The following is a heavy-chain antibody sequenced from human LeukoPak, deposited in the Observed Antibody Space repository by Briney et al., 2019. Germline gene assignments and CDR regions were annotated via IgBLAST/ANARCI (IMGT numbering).Heavy chain of an antibody. CDR2: VHHSGQRGYI. D-gene: IGHD4-17*01. V-gene: IGHV4-30-4*01. CDR1: GGSLSTGDYY. J-gene: IGHJ4*02. CDR3: ATKPNGAYYFDL. Sequence: SETLSLTCTVSGGSLSTGDYYWSWIRQPPGKGLEWIGYVHHSGQRGYIYYNPSLKSRVVISVDMSNNQVSLHLSSGTAADTAVYYCATKPNGAYYFDLWGQGALVTVSA.